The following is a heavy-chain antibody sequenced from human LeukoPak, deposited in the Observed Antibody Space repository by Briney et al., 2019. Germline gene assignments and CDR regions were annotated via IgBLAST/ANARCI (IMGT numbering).Heavy chain of an antibody. V-gene: IGHV4-39*06. D-gene: IGHD6-13*01. CDR1: GGSISSSSYY. Sequence: KPSETLSLTCTVSGGSISSSSYYWGWIRQPPGKGLEWIGSIYYSGSTYYNPSLKSRVTISVDTSKNQFPLKLSSVTAADTAVYYCARGPKTAAAGLYYFDYWGQGTLVTVSS. CDR3: ARGPKTAAAGLYYFDY. CDR2: IYYSGST. J-gene: IGHJ4*02.